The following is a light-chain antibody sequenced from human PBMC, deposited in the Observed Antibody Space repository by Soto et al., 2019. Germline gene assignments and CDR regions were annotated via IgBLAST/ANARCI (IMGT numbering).Light chain of an antibody. J-gene: IGKJ5*01. CDR3: QQYNNWPIT. V-gene: IGKV3-15*01. CDR2: GAS. CDR1: QSVNSN. Sequence: ETVMTQSPATLSVSPGERATLSCWASQSVNSNLAWYQQKLGQAPRVLIYGASTRATGIPARFSGSGSETEFILTISSLQSEDFALYYCQQYNNWPITFGQGTRLEIK.